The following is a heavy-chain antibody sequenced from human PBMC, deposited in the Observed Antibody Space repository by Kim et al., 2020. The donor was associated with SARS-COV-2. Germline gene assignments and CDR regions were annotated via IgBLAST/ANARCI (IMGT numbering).Heavy chain of an antibody. CDR1: GYTFTSYA. CDR2: INAGNGNT. CDR3: ARGGYSGYVSTRPIDYYYYGMDV. D-gene: IGHD5-12*01. V-gene: IGHV1-3*01. Sequence: ASVKVSCKASGYTFTSYAMHWVRQAPGQRLEWMGWINAGNGNTKYSQKFQGRVTITRDTSASTAYMELSSLRSEDTAVYYCARGGYSGYVSTRPIDYYYYGMDVWGQGTTVTVSS. J-gene: IGHJ6*02.